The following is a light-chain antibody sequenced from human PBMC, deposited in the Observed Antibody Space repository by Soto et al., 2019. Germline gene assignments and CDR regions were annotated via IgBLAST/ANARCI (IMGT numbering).Light chain of an antibody. CDR2: DAS. V-gene: IGKV3-15*01. J-gene: IGKJ4*01. Sequence: IVLTQCPATLSVSPGERATLSCRASQSVSSDVAWFQQRPGQAPRLLIYDASTRATGTPARFSGSGSGTEFTLTIMSLQSEDFALYYCQQSNNWPLTFGGGTKVEVK. CDR3: QQSNNWPLT. CDR1: QSVSSD.